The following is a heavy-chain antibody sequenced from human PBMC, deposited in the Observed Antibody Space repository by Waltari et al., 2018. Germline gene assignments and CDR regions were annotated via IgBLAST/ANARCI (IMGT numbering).Heavy chain of an antibody. Sequence: QVQLQQWGAGLLKPSETLSLTCAVYGGSFKAYYWTWLRQSPEKGREWIGEIHHTEDTIDTPSLKSRVARLRDASKKQFALRLKLVAAADTAIYYCASRIGGISPLTGWGQGTPVIVSA. CDR3: ASRIGGISPLTG. D-gene: IGHD1-26*01. CDR1: GGSFKAYY. CDR2: IHHTEDT. J-gene: IGHJ4*02. V-gene: IGHV4-34*01.